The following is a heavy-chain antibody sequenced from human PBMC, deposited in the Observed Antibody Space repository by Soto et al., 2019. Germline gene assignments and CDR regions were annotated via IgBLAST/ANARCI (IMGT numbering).Heavy chain of an antibody. Sequence: GASVKVSCKASGYTFNFYGITWVRQAPGQGLEWMGWISGFNGNTNYAADLQGRVTMTTDTSTSTAYMELRGLRSDDTAVYYCARDLAKGGGSAGFDYWGQGTLVTVSS. D-gene: IGHD1-26*01. CDR2: ISGFNGNT. V-gene: IGHV1-18*01. J-gene: IGHJ4*02. CDR1: GYTFNFYG. CDR3: ARDLAKGGGSAGFDY.